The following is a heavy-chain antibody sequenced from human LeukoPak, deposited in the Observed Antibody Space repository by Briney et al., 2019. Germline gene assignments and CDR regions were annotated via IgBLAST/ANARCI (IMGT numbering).Heavy chain of an antibody. V-gene: IGHV3-7*01. CDR3: TTGGSHGH. Sequence: PGGSLRLSCAASGFTSSDYWMAWVRQAPGKGLEWVGNTNENGGAQFYVDSVKGRFTVTRDNAKNSVYLQMESLGVDDSGVYYCTTGGSHGHWGKGTTVTVSS. D-gene: IGHD1-26*01. CDR2: TNENGGAQ. J-gene: IGHJ6*04. CDR1: GFTSSDYW.